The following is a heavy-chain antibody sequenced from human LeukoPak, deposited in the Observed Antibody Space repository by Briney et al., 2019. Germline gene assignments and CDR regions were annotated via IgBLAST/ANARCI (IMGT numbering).Heavy chain of an antibody. CDR1: GYTFTSFP. CDR2: INTNTGNP. CDR3: ARGGSGCGSGINDY. Sequence: ASVKVSCKASGYTFTSFPMNWVRQAPGQGLEWMGWINTNTGNPTYAEGFTGRFVFSLDTSASTAYLQISSLKAEDSAVYYCARGGSGCGSGINDYWGQGTLVTVSS. J-gene: IGHJ4*02. D-gene: IGHD3-10*01. V-gene: IGHV7-4-1*02.